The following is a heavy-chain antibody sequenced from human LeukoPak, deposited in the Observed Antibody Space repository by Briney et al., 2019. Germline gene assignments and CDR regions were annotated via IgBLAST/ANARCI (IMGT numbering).Heavy chain of an antibody. Sequence: GASVKVSCKASGGTFSSYAISWVRQAPGQGLEWMGWISAYNGNTNYAQKLQGRVTMTTDTSTSTAYMELRSLRSDDTAVYYCARASGYSSSWELDYWGQGTLVTVSS. CDR3: ARASGYSSSWELDY. CDR1: GGTFSSYA. J-gene: IGHJ4*02. CDR2: ISAYNGNT. V-gene: IGHV1-18*01. D-gene: IGHD6-13*01.